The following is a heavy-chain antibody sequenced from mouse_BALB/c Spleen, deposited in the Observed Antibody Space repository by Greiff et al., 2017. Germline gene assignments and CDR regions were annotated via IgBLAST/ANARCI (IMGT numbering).Heavy chain of an antibody. CDR3: ARSIYYGNYVGAMDY. J-gene: IGHJ4*01. D-gene: IGHD2-1*01. CDR2: IYPGDGDT. Sequence: QVHVKQSGAELARPGASVKLSCKASGYTFTSYWMQWVKQRPGQGLEWIGAIYPGDGDTRYTQKFKGKATLTADKSSSTAYMQLSSLASEDSAVYYCARSIYYGNYVGAMDYWGQGTSVTVSS. CDR1: GYTFTSYW. V-gene: IGHV1-87*01.